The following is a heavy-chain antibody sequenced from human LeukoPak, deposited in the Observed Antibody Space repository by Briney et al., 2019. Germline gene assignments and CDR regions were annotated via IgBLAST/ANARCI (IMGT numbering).Heavy chain of an antibody. CDR2: ISAYNGNT. D-gene: IGHD3-10*01. J-gene: IGHJ5*02. V-gene: IGHV1-18*01. CDR1: GYTFTSYG. CDR3: ARGRLVRGVISWFDP. Sequence: ASVKVSCKASGYTFTSYGISWVRQAPGQGLEWMGWISAYNGNTNYAQKLQGRVTMTTDTSTSTAYMELRSLRSDDTAVYYCARGRLVRGVISWFDPWGQGTLVTVSS.